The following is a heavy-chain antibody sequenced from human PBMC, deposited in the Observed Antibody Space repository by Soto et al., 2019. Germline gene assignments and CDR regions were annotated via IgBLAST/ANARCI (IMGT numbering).Heavy chain of an antibody. CDR3: PNYPTTVTSDY. Sequence: QVQLQESGPGLVKPSETLSLTCTVSGGSVSSGSYYWSWIRQPPGKGLEWIGYIYYSGSTNYNPSLKSRVTISVNTSKNPFSLKLSSVPAADTAVYYCPNYPTTVTSDYWGQGTLVTVSS. CDR2: IYYSGST. J-gene: IGHJ4*02. CDR1: GGSVSSGSYY. D-gene: IGHD4-17*01. V-gene: IGHV4-61*01.